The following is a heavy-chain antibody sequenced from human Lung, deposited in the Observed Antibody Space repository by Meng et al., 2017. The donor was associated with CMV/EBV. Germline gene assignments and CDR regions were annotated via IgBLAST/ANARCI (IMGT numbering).Heavy chain of an antibody. J-gene: IGHJ6*02. CDR2: IYYSGST. Sequence: SXTXSLXCTFSSASISRRGYYWSWIRQPPGKGLEWIGYIYYSGSTNYNPSLKSRVTISVDTSKNQFSLKLSSVTAADTAVYYCAREDIAARPYYYYGMDVXGQGTTVTVSS. V-gene: IGHV4-61*08. D-gene: IGHD6-6*01. CDR3: AREDIAARPYYYYGMDV. CDR1: SASISRRGYY.